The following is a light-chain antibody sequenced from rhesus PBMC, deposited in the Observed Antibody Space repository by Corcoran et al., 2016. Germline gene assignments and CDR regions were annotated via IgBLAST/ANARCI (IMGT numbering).Light chain of an antibody. CDR3: SSYAGSTIFV. J-gene: IGLJ6*01. Sequence: QAALTQPRSLSGSPGQSVTISCTGTSSDIGGYNYVSWYQQHPGTAPKLMIYEVSKRPSGVSDRFSGSKSGNTASLPISGLQAEDDADYYCSSYAGSTIFVFGSGTKLTV. CDR1: SSDIGGYNY. CDR2: EVS. V-gene: IGLV2-32*02.